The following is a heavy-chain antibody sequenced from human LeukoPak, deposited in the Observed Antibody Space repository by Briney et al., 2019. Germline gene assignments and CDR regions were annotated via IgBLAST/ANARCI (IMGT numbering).Heavy chain of an antibody. CDR1: GFTFTSSA. J-gene: IGHJ4*02. Sequence: SVKVSCKASGFTFTSSAMQWVRQARGQRLEWIGWIVVGSGNTNYAQKFQERVTITRDMSTSTAYMELSSLRSEDTAVYYCAAARSARYCSSTSCPSPHIDYWGQGTLVTVSS. CDR2: IVVGSGNT. CDR3: AAARSARYCSSTSCPSPHIDY. V-gene: IGHV1-58*02. D-gene: IGHD2-2*01.